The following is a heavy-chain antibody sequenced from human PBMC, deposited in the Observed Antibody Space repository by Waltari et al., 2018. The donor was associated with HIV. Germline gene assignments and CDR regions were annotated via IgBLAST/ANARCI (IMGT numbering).Heavy chain of an antibody. CDR1: GLTLSNAW. CDR3: YGFV. J-gene: IGHJ4*02. V-gene: IGHV3-15*01. Sequence: EVQLVASGGGLVKPGGSLRRSCAASGLTLSNAWMRWVRQAPGKGLEWVGRIKSKTDGGTEDYAAPVKGRFTISRDDSKNILYLQMNSLKTEDTAVYYCYGFVWGQGTLVTVSS. D-gene: IGHD3-10*01. CDR2: IKSKTDGGTE.